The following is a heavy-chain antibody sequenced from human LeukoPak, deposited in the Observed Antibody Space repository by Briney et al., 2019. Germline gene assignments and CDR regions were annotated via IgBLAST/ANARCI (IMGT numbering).Heavy chain of an antibody. Sequence: GESLKISCKVSGYSFTFYWIGWVRQMPGKGLEWMGIIYPGDSEARYSPSFRGQVTMSADKSTSTAYLQWSSLKASDTAMYYCARPQLGGYYFDYWGQGTLVTVSS. CDR1: GYSFTFYW. D-gene: IGHD5-24*01. J-gene: IGHJ4*02. CDR2: IYPGDSEA. V-gene: IGHV5-51*01. CDR3: ARPQLGGYYFDY.